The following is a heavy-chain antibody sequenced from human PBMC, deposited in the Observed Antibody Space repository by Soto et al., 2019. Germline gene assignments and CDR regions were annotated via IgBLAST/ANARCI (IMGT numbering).Heavy chain of an antibody. Sequence: PSETLSLTCTVSGGSISSGDYYWSWIRQPPGKGLEWIGYIYYSGSTYYNPSLKSRVTISVDTSKNQFSLKLSSVTAADTAVYYCARFPIRYFDSSRGFDPWGQGTQVTGSS. CDR2: IYYSGST. CDR1: GGSISSGDYY. CDR3: ARFPIRYFDSSRGFDP. D-gene: IGHD3-9*01. V-gene: IGHV4-30-4*01. J-gene: IGHJ5*02.